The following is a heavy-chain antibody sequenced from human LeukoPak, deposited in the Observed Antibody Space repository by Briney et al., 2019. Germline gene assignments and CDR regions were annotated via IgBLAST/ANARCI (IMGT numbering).Heavy chain of an antibody. D-gene: IGHD3-16*02. CDR2: ISSSSNFI. Sequence: GKSLKISCAASGFTFSSYNMNWVRQAPGKGLEWVSSISSSSNFIYYADSVKGRFTISRDNAKNSLYLQMNSLRAEDTAVYYCAIVWDLRYLDYWGQGTLVTVSS. CDR1: GFTFSSYN. CDR3: AIVWDLRYLDY. V-gene: IGHV3-21*01. J-gene: IGHJ4*02.